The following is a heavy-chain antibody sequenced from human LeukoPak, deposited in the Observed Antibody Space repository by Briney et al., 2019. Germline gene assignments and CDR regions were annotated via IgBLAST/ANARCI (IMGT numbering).Heavy chain of an antibody. CDR2: INHSGST. J-gene: IGHJ5*02. V-gene: IGHV4-34*01. Sequence: PSETLSLTCAVYGGSFSGYYWSWIRQPPGKGLEWIGEINHSGSTNYNPSLKSRVTISVDTSKNQFSLKLSSVTAADTAVYYCAREYCSSTSCYQYQFDPWGQGTLVTVSS. D-gene: IGHD2-2*01. CDR3: AREYCSSTSCYQYQFDP. CDR1: GGSFSGYY.